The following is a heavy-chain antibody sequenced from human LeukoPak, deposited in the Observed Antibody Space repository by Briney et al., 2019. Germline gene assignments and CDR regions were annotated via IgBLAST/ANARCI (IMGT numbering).Heavy chain of an antibody. Sequence: SETLSLTCAVYGGSFSGYYWSWIRQPPGKGQEWIGEINHSGSTNYNPSLKSRVTISVDTSKNQFSLKLSSVTAADTAVYSCARAPNSRSHSFYFDYWGQGTLVTVSS. CDR2: INHSGST. CDR3: ARAPNSRSHSFYFDY. D-gene: IGHD1-26*01. V-gene: IGHV4-34*01. J-gene: IGHJ4*02. CDR1: GGSFSGYY.